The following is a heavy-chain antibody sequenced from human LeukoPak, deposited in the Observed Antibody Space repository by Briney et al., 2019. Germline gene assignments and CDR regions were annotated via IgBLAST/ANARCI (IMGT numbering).Heavy chain of an antibody. Sequence: SVKVSCKASGETFSSYAISWVRQAPGQGLEWMGGIIPIFGTANYAQKFQGRVTITADKSTSTAYMELSSLRPEDTAVYYCARRDGGSPVFDYWGQGTLVTVSS. CDR2: IIPIFGTA. J-gene: IGHJ4*02. D-gene: IGHD2-15*01. V-gene: IGHV1-69*06. CDR3: ARRDGGSPVFDY. CDR1: GETFSSYA.